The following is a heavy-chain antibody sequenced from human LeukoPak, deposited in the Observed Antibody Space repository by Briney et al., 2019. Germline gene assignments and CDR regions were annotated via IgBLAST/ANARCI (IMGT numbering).Heavy chain of an antibody. CDR3: ARSFRGVRGVIGWFDP. CDR2: IYTSGST. J-gene: IGHJ5*02. V-gene: IGHV4-4*07. CDR1: GGSISSYY. D-gene: IGHD3-10*01. Sequence: PSETLSLTCTVSGGSISSYYWSWIRQPAGKGLEWIGRIYTSGSTNSNPSLKSRVTMSVDTSKNQFSLKLSSVTAADTAVYYCARSFRGVRGVIGWFDPWGQGTLVTVSS.